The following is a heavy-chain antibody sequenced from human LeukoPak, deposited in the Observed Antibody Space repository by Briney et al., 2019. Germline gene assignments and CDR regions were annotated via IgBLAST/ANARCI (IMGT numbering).Heavy chain of an antibody. Sequence: PSETLSLTCAVYGGSFSNYYWTWIRQPPGKGLVWVSRINSDGSSTSYADSVKGRFTISRDNAKNTLYLQMNSLRAEDTAVYYCARDLSEERGYSYGPYDYWGQGTLVTVSS. V-gene: IGHV3-74*01. CDR2: INSDGSST. J-gene: IGHJ4*02. D-gene: IGHD5-18*01. CDR1: GGSFSNYY. CDR3: ARDLSEERGYSYGPYDY.